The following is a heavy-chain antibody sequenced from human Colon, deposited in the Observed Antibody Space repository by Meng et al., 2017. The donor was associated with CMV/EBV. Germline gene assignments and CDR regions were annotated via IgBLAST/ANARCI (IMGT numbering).Heavy chain of an antibody. Sequence: GGSLRLSCAASGFTFGSYAVSWVRQAPGRGLEWVSTISGNGDSTYYADSVKGRFIVSSVNSENTLFLQMNSLRAEDTAAYYCARTPDLGECNKSSQISCSRIDYWGQGTLVTVSS. CDR3: ARTPDLGECNKSSQISCSRIDY. D-gene: IGHD2/OR15-2a*01. CDR1: GFTFGSYA. CDR2: ISGNGDST. V-gene: IGHV3-23*01. J-gene: IGHJ4*02.